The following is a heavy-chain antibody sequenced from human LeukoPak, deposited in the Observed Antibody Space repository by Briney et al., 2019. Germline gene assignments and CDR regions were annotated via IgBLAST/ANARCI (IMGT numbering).Heavy chain of an antibody. V-gene: IGHV5-51*01. CDR2: IYPGDSDT. D-gene: IGHD3-22*01. Sequence: GESLKISCKGSGYSFTSYWIGWVRQMSGKGLEWMGIIYPGDSDTRYSPSFQGQVTISADKSISTAYLQWSSLRASDTAMYYCARQAYYYDSSGYFDYWGQGTLVTVSS. CDR1: GYSFTSYW. CDR3: ARQAYYYDSSGYFDY. J-gene: IGHJ4*02.